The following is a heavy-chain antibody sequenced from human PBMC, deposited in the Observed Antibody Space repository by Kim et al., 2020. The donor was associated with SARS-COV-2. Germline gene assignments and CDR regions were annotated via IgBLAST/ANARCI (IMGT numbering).Heavy chain of an antibody. CDR1: GFTFSSYG. J-gene: IGHJ6*02. Sequence: GGSLRLSCAASGFTFSSYGMHWVRQAPGKGLEWVAVIWYDGSNKYYADSVKGRFTISRDNSKNTLYLQMNSLRAEDTAVYYCARDGYIVVVGGGMDVWCQGTTSTVSS. CDR3: ARDGYIVVVGGGMDV. V-gene: IGHV3-33*01. D-gene: IGHD2-15*01. CDR2: IWYDGSNK.